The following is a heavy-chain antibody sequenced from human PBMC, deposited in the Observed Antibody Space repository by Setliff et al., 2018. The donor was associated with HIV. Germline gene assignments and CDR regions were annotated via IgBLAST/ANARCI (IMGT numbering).Heavy chain of an antibody. CDR3: AIDKSGPGDQVEY. D-gene: IGHD7-27*01. V-gene: IGHV3-48*03. J-gene: IGHJ4*02. CDR1: GFSLINYG. CDR2: IPISETDT. Sequence: GESLKISCEASGFSLINYGMSWVRQAPGRGLEWVSYIPISETDTYYADSVKGRFSMSRDSAKNSLYLQMNRLRVEDSAVYYCAIDKSGPGDQVEYWGQGTRVTVSS.